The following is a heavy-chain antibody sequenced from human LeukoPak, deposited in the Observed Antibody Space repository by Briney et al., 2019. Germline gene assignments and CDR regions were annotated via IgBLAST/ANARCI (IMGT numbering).Heavy chain of an antibody. J-gene: IGHJ4*02. CDR3: AKDRWELNYYFDY. V-gene: IGHV3-30*18. CDR1: GFTFSSYG. D-gene: IGHD1-26*01. CDR2: ISYDGSNK. Sequence: GGSLRLSCAASGFTFSSYGMHWVRQAPGKGLEWVAVISYDGSNKYYADSVKGRFTISRDNSKNTLYLQMNSLGAEDTAVYYCAKDRWELNYYFDYWGQGTLVTVSS.